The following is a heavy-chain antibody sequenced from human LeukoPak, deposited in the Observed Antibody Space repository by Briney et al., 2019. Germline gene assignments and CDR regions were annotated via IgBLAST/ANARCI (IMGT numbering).Heavy chain of an antibody. D-gene: IGHD2-15*01. CDR3: ARVLPAGCSGGSCYSNWFDP. CDR2: MNPNSGNT. J-gene: IGHJ5*02. Sequence: ASVKVSCKASGYTFTSYDINWVRQATGQGLEWMGWMNPNSGNTGYAQKFQGRVTITRNTSISTAYMELSSLRSEDTAVYYRARVLPAGCSGGSCYSNWFDPWGQGTLVTVSS. V-gene: IGHV1-8*03. CDR1: GYTFTSYD.